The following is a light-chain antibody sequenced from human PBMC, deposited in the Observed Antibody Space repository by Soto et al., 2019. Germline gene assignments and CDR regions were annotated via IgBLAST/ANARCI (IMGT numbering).Light chain of an antibody. J-gene: IGKJ1*01. CDR1: QSMSSW. V-gene: IGKV1-5*01. CDR3: QQYYSYPS. Sequence: DIQMTQSPSTLSASVGERVTITCRANQSMSSWLAWYQQKPGKAPKLLIYDASSLQSGVPSRFSGSGSGTAFTLIISSLQPDDFGAYYCQQYYSYPSFGQGPKVEIK. CDR2: DAS.